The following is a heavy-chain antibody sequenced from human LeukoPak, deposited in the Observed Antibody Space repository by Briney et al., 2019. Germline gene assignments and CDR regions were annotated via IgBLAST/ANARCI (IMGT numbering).Heavy chain of an antibody. CDR1: GYTFTGYG. V-gene: IGHV1-18*01. Sequence: ASVKVSCKASGYTFTGYGISRVRQAPGQGLEWMGWISTYNGNTNYAQKLQGRVTMTTDTSTSTAYMELRSLRSDDTAVYYCAREVAGDVDTALYYFDYWGQGTLVTVSS. J-gene: IGHJ4*02. CDR2: ISTYNGNT. D-gene: IGHD5-18*01. CDR3: AREVAGDVDTALYYFDY.